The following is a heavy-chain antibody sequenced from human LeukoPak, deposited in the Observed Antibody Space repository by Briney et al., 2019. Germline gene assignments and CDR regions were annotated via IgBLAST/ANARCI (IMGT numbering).Heavy chain of an antibody. D-gene: IGHD2/OR15-2a*01. CDR2: ISSSGSTI. J-gene: IGHJ3*02. CDR3: ARVSILIVPYYAFDI. CDR1: GFTFSSYS. V-gene: IGHV3-48*04. Sequence: PGGSLRLSCAASGFTFSSYSMNWVRQAPGKGLEWVSYISSSGSTIYYADSVKGRFTISRDNAKNSLYLQMNSLRAEDTAVYYCARVSILIVPYYAFDIWGQGTMVPVSS.